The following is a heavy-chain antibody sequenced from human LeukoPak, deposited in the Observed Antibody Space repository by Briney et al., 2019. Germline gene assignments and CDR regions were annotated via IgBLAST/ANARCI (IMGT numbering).Heavy chain of an antibody. Sequence: GGSLRLSCAASGFTFSSYAMSWVRQAPGKGLEWVPAISGSGGSTYYADSVKGRFTISRENSKNTLYLQMNSLRAEDTAVYYCAKVVEMATILAGFDYWGQGTLVTVSS. CDR1: GFTFSSYA. D-gene: IGHD5-24*01. CDR2: ISGSGGST. CDR3: AKVVEMATILAGFDY. J-gene: IGHJ4*02. V-gene: IGHV3-23*01.